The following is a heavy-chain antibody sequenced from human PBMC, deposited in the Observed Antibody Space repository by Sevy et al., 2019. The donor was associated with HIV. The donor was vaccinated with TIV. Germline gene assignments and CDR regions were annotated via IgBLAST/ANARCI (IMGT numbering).Heavy chain of an antibody. J-gene: IGHJ4*02. CDR2: FDPEDGET. V-gene: IGHV1-24*01. Sequence: ASVKVSCKVSGYTLTKLSMHWVRQAPGKGLEWMGSFDPEDGETIYQQKLKGRVTMTEDTSTDTVYMELSSLRSEDTAVYYCATTKDYYEDSGSPFDYWGQGTLVTVSS. D-gene: IGHD3-22*01. CDR3: ATTKDYYEDSGSPFDY. CDR1: GYTLTKLS.